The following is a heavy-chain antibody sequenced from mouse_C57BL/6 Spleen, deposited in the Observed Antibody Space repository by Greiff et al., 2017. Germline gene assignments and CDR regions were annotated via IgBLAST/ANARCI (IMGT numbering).Heavy chain of an antibody. V-gene: IGHV14-1*01. J-gene: IGHJ4*01. CDR2: IDPEGGDT. CDR1: GFNIKDYY. Sequence: EVQLQQSGAELVRPGASVKLSCTASGFNIKDYYMPWVKQRPEQGLEWIGRIDPEGGDTEYAPTFKGKATMTADTSSNTAYLQLSSLTSEDTAVYYCASYYSNSERLDVDYWGQGTSVTVSS. D-gene: IGHD2-5*01. CDR3: ASYYSNSERLDVDY.